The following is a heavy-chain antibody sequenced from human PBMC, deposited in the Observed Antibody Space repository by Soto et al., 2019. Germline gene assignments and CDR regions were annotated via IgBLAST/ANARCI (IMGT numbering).Heavy chain of an antibody. D-gene: IGHD6-13*01. CDR2: IYCSGST. CDR3: ARGGAYSSSWCDY. J-gene: IGHJ4*02. CDR1: GGSISSYY. V-gene: IGHV4-59*01. Sequence: SETLSLTCTVSGGSISSYYWSWIRQPPGKGLEWIGYIYCSGSTNYNPSLKSRVTISVDTSKNQFSLKLSSVTAADTAVYYCARGGAYSSSWCDYWGQGTLVTVSS.